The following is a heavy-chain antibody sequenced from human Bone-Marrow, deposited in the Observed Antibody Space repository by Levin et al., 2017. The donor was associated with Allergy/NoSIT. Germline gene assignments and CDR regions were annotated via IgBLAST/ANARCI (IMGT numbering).Heavy chain of an antibody. J-gene: IGHJ6*02. CDR2: IYSGGST. CDR3: ARAMSSGWNYYYALDV. D-gene: IGHD6-19*01. Sequence: GGSLRLSCAASGFSVSNNFLNWVRQVPGKGLEWVSLIYSGGSTHYADSVKGRFTISRDNSMNTLYLQMNSLRAEDTAVYYCARAMSSGWNYYYALDVWGQGTTVTVSS. V-gene: IGHV3-66*01. CDR1: GFSVSNNF.